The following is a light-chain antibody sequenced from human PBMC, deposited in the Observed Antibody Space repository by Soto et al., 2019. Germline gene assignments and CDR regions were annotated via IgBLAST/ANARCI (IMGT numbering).Light chain of an antibody. V-gene: IGKV1-5*03. J-gene: IGKJ1*01. CDR3: QQYDTKSRT. CDR2: KAS. Sequence: DIQMTQSPSSLSASVGDRVTITCRASQSLSGWLAWYQQKPGKAPKLLISKASNLESGVPSRFSGSGSGTEDALPIISLQPDDFATDYCQQYDTKSRTFGQGTKVEIK. CDR1: QSLSGW.